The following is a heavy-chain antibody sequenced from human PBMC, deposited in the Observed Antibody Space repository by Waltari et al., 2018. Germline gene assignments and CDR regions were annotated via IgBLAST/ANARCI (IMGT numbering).Heavy chain of an antibody. Sequence: SGPGLVKPSETLSLSCSVSGDSISSSNYYWGWIRQPPGKGLEWIASVYYSGTTYYNPSLKSRVTISADTSRNQFYLRLTSVTATDTAVYYCARSSAGMPRWLGDYWGQGILVTVSS. CDR2: VYYSGTT. V-gene: IGHV4-39*01. CDR1: GDSISSSNYY. J-gene: IGHJ4*02. CDR3: ARSSAGMPRWLGDY. D-gene: IGHD5-12*01.